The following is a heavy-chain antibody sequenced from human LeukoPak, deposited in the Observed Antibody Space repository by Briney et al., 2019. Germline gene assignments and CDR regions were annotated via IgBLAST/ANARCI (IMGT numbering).Heavy chain of an antibody. Sequence: TGGSLRLSCAASGFTFDDYAMHLVRQAPGKGLEWVSGISWKSDRIGYADSVKGRFTISRDNAKNSLYLQMNSLRAEDTALYYCAKSGIIQGYYFYYMDVWGKGTTVTISS. CDR3: AKSGIIQGYYFYYMDV. V-gene: IGHV3-9*01. CDR2: ISWKSDRI. D-gene: IGHD5-18*01. J-gene: IGHJ6*03. CDR1: GFTFDDYA.